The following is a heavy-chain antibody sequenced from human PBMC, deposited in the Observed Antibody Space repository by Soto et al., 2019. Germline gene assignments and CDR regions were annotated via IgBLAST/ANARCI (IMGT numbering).Heavy chain of an antibody. V-gene: IGHV1-3*05. D-gene: IGHD3-22*01. Sequence: QVQLVQSGAEEKKPGASVKVSCKASGYTFTSYAMHWVRQAPGQRLEWMGWINAGNGNTKYSQKFQGRVTITRDTSASTAYMELSSLRSEDTAVYYCARVIGYYSFIAYWGQGTLVTVSS. CDR2: INAGNGNT. CDR3: ARVIGYYSFIAY. CDR1: GYTFTSYA. J-gene: IGHJ4*02.